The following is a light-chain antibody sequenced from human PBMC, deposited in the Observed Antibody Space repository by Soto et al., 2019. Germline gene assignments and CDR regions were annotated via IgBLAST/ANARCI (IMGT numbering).Light chain of an antibody. CDR2: KAS. CDR1: QSISSW. V-gene: IGKV1-5*03. Sequence: DLQMTQSPSTLSASVGDRVTITCRASQSISSWLAWYQQKPGKAPKLLIYKASSLESGVPSRFSGSGSGTEFTLTISSLQPDEFATYYCQQYNSSPTFGQGTKVEIK. J-gene: IGKJ1*01. CDR3: QQYNSSPT.